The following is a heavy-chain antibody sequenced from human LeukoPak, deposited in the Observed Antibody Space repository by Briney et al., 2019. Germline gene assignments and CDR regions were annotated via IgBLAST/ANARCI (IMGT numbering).Heavy chain of an antibody. Sequence: GRSLRLSCAASGFTFSSYAMHWVRQAPGEGLEWVAVISYDGSNKYYADSVKGRFTISRDNSKNTLYLQMNSLRAEDTAVYYCAREQGRITMILQHWGQGTLVTVSS. D-gene: IGHD3-22*01. CDR3: AREQGRITMILQH. J-gene: IGHJ1*01. CDR1: GFTFSSYA. V-gene: IGHV3-30-3*01. CDR2: ISYDGSNK.